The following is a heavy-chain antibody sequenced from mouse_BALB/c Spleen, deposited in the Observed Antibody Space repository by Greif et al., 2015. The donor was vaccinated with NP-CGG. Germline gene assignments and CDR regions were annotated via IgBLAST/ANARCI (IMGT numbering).Heavy chain of an antibody. CDR2: INPSTGYT. D-gene: IGHD6-1*01. J-gene: IGHJ2*01. CDR1: GYTFTSYW. CDR3: ARRTQHFDY. V-gene: IGHV1-7*01. Sequence: VQLQQSGAELAKPGASVKMSCKASGYTFTSYWMHWVKQRPGQGLEWIGYINPSTGYTEYNQKFKDKATLTADKSSSTAYMHLSSLTSEDSAVYYCARRTQHFDYWGQATTLTVSS.